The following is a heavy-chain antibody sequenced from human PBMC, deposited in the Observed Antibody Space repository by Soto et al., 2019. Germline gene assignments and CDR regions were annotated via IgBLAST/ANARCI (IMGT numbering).Heavy chain of an antibody. Sequence: GGSLRLSCAASGFTVSSIYMSWVRQAPGKGLECVSVIYSGGATSYADSVKGRFTISRDNSRNTLYLQMNSLRAEDTAVYYCGRILAHSYHYMNVGGKGTTVTVSS. CDR3: GRILAHSYHYMNV. CDR1: GFTVSSIY. CDR2: IYSGGAT. D-gene: IGHD3-3*01. J-gene: IGHJ6*03. V-gene: IGHV3-66*01.